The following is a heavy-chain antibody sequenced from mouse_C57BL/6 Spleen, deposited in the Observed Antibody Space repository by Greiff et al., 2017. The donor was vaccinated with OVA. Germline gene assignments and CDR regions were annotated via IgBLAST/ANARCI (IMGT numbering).Heavy chain of an antibody. CDR3: AREDDYIMDY. V-gene: IGHV1-61*01. CDR1: GYTFTSSW. J-gene: IGHJ4*01. Sequence: QVQLQQPGAELVRPGSSVQLSCKASGYTFTSSWMDWVKQRPGQGLEWIGNIYPSDSETHYNPKFKDKATLTVDKSSSTAYMQLSSLTSEDSAVYYCAREDDYIMDYWGQGTSVTVSS. D-gene: IGHD2-4*01. CDR2: IYPSDSET.